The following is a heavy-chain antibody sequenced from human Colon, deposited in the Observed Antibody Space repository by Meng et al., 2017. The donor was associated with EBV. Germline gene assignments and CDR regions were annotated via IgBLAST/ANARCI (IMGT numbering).Heavy chain of an antibody. D-gene: IGHD2-8*01. Sequence: APLQQWGAGLVQLSETLSLTCGVYGGSLSGYYWSWIRQTPGKGLEWIGEINHSGTINYNPSLRSRVTISVDRSNNQFSLRLSSVTAADTAVYYCARGGGVIKGLVTWFDPWGQGTVVTVSS. CDR2: INHSGTI. V-gene: IGHV4-34*01. CDR1: GGSLSGYY. J-gene: IGHJ5*02. CDR3: ARGGGVIKGLVTWFDP.